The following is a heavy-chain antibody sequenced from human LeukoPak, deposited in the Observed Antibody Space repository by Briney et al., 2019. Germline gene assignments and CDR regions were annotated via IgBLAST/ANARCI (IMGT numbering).Heavy chain of an antibody. CDR2: ISGSGGST. D-gene: IGHD3-16*02. CDR1: GFTFSSYA. Sequence: GGSLRLSCAASGFTFSSYAMSWVRQAPGKGLEWVSAISGSGGSTYYADSVKGRFTISRDNSKNTLYLQMNSLRAEDTAVYYCARAYDYVWGSYRPRPYYYGMDVWGQGTTVTVSS. J-gene: IGHJ6*02. CDR3: ARAYDYVWGSYRPRPYYYGMDV. V-gene: IGHV3-23*01.